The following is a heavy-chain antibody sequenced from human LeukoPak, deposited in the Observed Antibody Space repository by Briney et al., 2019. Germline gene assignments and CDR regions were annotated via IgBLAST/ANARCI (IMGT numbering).Heavy chain of an antibody. D-gene: IGHD3-10*01. V-gene: IGHV1-18*01. CDR3: ATSEGSYYNANY. J-gene: IGHJ4*02. CDR2: ISAYNGNT. Sequence: ASVKVSCKASGYTFTSYGISWVRQAPGQGLEWTGWISAYNGNTNYAQKLQGRVTMTTDTSTSTAYMELRSLRSDDTAVYYCATSEGSYYNANYWGQGTLVTVSS. CDR1: GYTFTSYG.